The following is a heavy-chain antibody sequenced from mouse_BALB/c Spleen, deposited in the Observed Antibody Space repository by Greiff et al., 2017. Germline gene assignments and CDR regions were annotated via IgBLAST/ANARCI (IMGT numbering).Heavy chain of an antibody. CDR1: GFTFTDYY. CDR3: ARDIRYYYAMDY. Sequence: EVKLMESGGGLVQPGGSLRLSCATSGFTFTDYYMSWVRQPPGKALEWLGFIRNKANGYTTEYSASVKGRFTISRDNSQSILYLQMNTLRAEDSATYYCARDIRYYYAMDYWGQGTSVTVSS. CDR2: IRNKANGYTT. V-gene: IGHV7-3*02. J-gene: IGHJ4*01.